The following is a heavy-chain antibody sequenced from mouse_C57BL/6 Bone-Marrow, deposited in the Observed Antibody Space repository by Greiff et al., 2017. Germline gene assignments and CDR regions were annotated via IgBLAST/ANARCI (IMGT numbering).Heavy chain of an antibody. V-gene: IGHV3-6*01. D-gene: IGHD2-5*01. CDR3: AAYYSNYVGFPFDY. CDR1: GYSITSGYY. Sequence: EVKLQESGPGLVKPSQSLSLTCSVTGYSITSGYYWNWIRQFPGNKLEWMGYISYDGSNNYNPSLKNRISITRDTSKNQFFLKLNSVTTEDTATYYCAAYYSNYVGFPFDYWGQGTTLTVSS. CDR2: ISYDGSN. J-gene: IGHJ2*01.